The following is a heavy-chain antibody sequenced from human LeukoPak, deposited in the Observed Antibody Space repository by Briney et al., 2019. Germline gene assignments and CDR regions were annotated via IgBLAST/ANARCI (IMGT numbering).Heavy chain of an antibody. CDR1: GGSFSPYY. CDR3: ARIPAT. D-gene: IGHD6-25*01. V-gene: IGHV4-4*09. J-gene: IGHJ4*02. CDR2: IYTSGTT. Sequence: SEALSLTCTVSGGSFSPYYWSWIRQTPGKGLEWIGYIYTSGTTNYNPSLKSRVTISVDTSKNQFSLNLNSVTAADTAVYYCARIPATWGQGTLVTVSS.